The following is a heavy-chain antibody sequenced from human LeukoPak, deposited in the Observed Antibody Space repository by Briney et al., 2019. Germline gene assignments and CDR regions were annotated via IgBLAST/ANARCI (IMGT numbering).Heavy chain of an antibody. D-gene: IGHD3-9*01. CDR2: ISSNGGST. Sequence: PGGSLRLSCAASGFTFSSYAMHWVRQAPGKGLEYVSAISSNGGSTYYANSVKGRFTISRDNSKNTLYLQMGSLRAEDMAVYYCARDRDILTGYYPGGAFDIWGQGTMATVSS. CDR3: ARDRDILTGYYPGGAFDI. J-gene: IGHJ3*02. CDR1: GFTFSSYA. V-gene: IGHV3-64*01.